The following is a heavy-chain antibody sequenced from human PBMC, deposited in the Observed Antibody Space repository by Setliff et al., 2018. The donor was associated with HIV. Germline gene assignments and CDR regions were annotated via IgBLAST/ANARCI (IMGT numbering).Heavy chain of an antibody. CDR3: ARWYTTGRGWFDP. D-gene: IGHD6-25*01. V-gene: IGHV4-31*03. CDR2: IYYTGDT. J-gene: IGHJ5*02. CDR1: GGSINSGEYY. Sequence: SETLSLTCTVSGGSINSGEYYWSWSRQHPGKGLEWIGYIYYTGDTYYNPPLKSRVTMSIVTSKNQFSLRLSSVTAAGTAVYYCARWYTTGRGWFDPWGQGTLVTVSS.